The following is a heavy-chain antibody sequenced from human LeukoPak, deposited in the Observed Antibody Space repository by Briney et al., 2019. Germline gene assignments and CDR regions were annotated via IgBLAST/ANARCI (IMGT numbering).Heavy chain of an antibody. V-gene: IGHV4-59*01. D-gene: IGHD2/OR15-2a*01. CDR1: GNSMNEYY. Sequence: PSETLSLTCTVSGNSMNEYYWSWVRQPPGQGLEWIGYVYYSGSTTYNPSLKSRVNITIDTSKNQFSLTLTSVTAADTAMYYCARNAGKYYRYFQHWGQGTVVSVSS. CDR2: VYYSGST. J-gene: IGHJ1*01. CDR3: ARNAGKYYRYFQH.